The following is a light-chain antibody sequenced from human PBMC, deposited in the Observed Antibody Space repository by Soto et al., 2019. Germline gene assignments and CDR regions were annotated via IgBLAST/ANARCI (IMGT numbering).Light chain of an antibody. J-gene: IGKJ1*01. V-gene: IGKV3-20*01. CDR2: GAS. Sequence: EIVLTQSPGTLSLSPGERATLSCRASQSIYRNFVAWYQQRPSQAPRLLISGASTRSTGIPDRFTGSVSGTDFTLTISRLEPEDFAVYYCQQYGATPWTFAQGTKV. CDR1: QSIYRNF. CDR3: QQYGATPWT.